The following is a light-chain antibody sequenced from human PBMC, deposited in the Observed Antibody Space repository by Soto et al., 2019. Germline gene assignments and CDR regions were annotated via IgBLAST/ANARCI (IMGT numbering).Light chain of an antibody. J-gene: IGLJ3*02. CDR2: DTR. V-gene: IGLV7-46*01. Sequence: QTVVTQEPSLTVSPGGTVTLTCASSTGAVTSGHYPYWFQQKPGQAPRTLIYDTRNKHSWTPARLSGSLLGGKAALTLSGAQPEDEADYYCLLSYRGAWVFGGGTQLTVL. CDR1: TGAVTSGHY. CDR3: LLSYRGAWV.